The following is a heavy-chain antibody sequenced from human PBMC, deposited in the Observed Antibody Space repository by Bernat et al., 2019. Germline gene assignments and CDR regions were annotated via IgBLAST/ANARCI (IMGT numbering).Heavy chain of an antibody. V-gene: IGHV1-24*01. CDR1: VYTLTELS. D-gene: IGHD6-25*01. J-gene: IGHJ6*02. CDR2: FDPADGET. CDR3: ATVRLGYYYYGMDV. Sequence: QVQLVQSGAEVKKPGALVKVSCKVSVYTLTELSMYWVRQAPGKGLEWMGGFDPADGETIYVQKFQGRVTMTEDTSTDTAYMELSSLRSEDTAVYYCATVRLGYYYYGMDVWGQGTTVTVSS.